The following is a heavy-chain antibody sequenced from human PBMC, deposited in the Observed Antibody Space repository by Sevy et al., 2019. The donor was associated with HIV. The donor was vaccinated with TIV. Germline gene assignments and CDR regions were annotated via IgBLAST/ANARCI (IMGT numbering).Heavy chain of an antibody. D-gene: IGHD4-17*01. J-gene: IGHJ4*02. V-gene: IGHV5-51*01. CDR1: GYSFTTYW. CDR2: IYPADSDT. Sequence: GESLKISCKGSGYSFTTYWIGWVRQMPGKGLEWMGIIYPADSDTRYSPSFQGQVTISADKSISTAYLQWSSLKASDTAMYYCAKLWESGGDYPRCFDYWGQGTLVTVSS. CDR3: AKLWESGGDYPRCFDY.